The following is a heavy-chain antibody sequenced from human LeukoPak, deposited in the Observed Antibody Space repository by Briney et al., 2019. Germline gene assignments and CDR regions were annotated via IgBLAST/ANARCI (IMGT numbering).Heavy chain of an antibody. V-gene: IGHV1-69*06. CDR2: IIPLFRTA. D-gene: IGHD3-9*01. CDR3: ATNYEILSGYPKDYYFHI. Sequence: SVKVSCKASGGSFSSYAISWVRQAPGQGPEWMGGIIPLFRTANYAPKFRGRVTITADKSTSTAFMELSSLRSEDTAMYYCATNYEILSGYPKDYYFHIWGQGTMVTVSS. CDR1: GGSFSSYA. J-gene: IGHJ3*02.